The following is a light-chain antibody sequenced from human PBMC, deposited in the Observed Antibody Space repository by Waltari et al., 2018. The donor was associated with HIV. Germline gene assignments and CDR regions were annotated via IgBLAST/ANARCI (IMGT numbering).Light chain of an antibody. Sequence: DIQMTQSPSSLSASVGDRVTITCQASQDISNYLNWYQQKSGKAPKLLIYDASNLETGVPSRFSGSGSGTDFTFTISSLQPEDIATYYCQQFGNLPFTFGPGTKVDIK. V-gene: IGKV1-33*01. CDR1: QDISNY. CDR3: QQFGNLPFT. J-gene: IGKJ3*01. CDR2: DAS.